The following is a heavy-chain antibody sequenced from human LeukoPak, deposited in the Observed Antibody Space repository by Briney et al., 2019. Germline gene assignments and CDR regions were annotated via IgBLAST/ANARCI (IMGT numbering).Heavy chain of an antibody. CDR2: INHSGST. V-gene: IGHV4-34*01. CDR3: ARFPSPRHYYGSGSYPKSFDY. J-gene: IGHJ4*02. D-gene: IGHD3-10*01. Sequence: SETLSLTCAVYGGSFSGYYWSWIRQPPGKGLEWIGEINHSGSTNYNPSLKSRVTISVDTSKNQFSLKLSSVTAADTAVYYCARFPSPRHYYGSGSYPKSFDYWAREPWSPSPQ. CDR1: GGSFSGYY.